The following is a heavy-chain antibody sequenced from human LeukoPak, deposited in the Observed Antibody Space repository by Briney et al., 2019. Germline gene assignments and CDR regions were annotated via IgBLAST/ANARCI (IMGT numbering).Heavy chain of an antibody. J-gene: IGHJ4*02. CDR3: ARGRSGLAAAGTYDY. CDR2: INPNSGST. D-gene: IGHD6-13*01. CDR1: GYTFTSSD. Sequence: GASVRVSCKASGYTFTSSDINWVRQAAGQGLEWMGWINPNSGSTGYAQKFQGRVTMTANTSISTAYMELRNLRFDDTAVYYCARGRSGLAAAGTYDYWGQGTLITVSS. V-gene: IGHV1-8*01.